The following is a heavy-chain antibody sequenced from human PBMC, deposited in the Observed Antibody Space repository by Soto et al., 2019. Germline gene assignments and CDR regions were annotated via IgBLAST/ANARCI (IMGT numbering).Heavy chain of an antibody. V-gene: IGHV4-59*01. J-gene: IGHJ4*02. D-gene: IGHD3-22*01. CDR1: GGSISNFY. CDR2: ISSSGNT. Sequence: SETLSLTCTVSGGSISNFYWSWIRQPPGKGLEWTGYISSSGNTNYNPSLKSRVSISVDTSKNQFSLNLTSVTAADTAVYYCARAPMVLTRSYFDSWGQGTPVTVSS. CDR3: ARAPMVLTRSYFDS.